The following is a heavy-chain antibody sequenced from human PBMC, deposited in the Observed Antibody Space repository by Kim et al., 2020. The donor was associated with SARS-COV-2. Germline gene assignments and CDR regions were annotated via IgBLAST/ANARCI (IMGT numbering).Heavy chain of an antibody. V-gene: IGHV3-30*04. CDR1: GFTFSSYA. CDR2: ISYDGSNK. J-gene: IGHJ4*02. CDR3: SRDIGGGVATINFDS. D-gene: IGHD5-12*01. Sequence: GGSLRLSCAASGFTFSSYAMHWVRQAPGKGLEWVAVISYDGSNKYYADSVTGRFTISRYNSKNTLYLQMNSLRAEDTAVSYCSRDIGGGVATINFDSWGQGTLVTVSS.